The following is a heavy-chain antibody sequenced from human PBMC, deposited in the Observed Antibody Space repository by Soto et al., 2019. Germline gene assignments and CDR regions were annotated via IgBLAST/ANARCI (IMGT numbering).Heavy chain of an antibody. CDR3: ARSWGLEPPKNVDTAMVFDY. D-gene: IGHD5-18*01. Sequence: ASVKVSCKASGYTFTGYYMHWVRQAPGQGLEWMGWINPNSGGTNYAQKFQGWVTMTRDTSISTAYMELSRLRSDDTAVYYCARSWGLEPPKNVDTAMVFDYWGQGTLVTVSS. J-gene: IGHJ4*02. CDR2: INPNSGGT. V-gene: IGHV1-2*04. CDR1: GYTFTGYY.